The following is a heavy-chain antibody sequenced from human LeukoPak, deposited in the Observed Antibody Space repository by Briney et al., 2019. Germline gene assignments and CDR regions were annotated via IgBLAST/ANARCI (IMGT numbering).Heavy chain of an antibody. Sequence: TSETLSLTCTVSGGSISSYYWSWIRQPAGKGLEWIGRIYTSGSTNYNPSLKSRVTMSVDTSKNQFSLKLSSVTAADTAVYYCARGTPLRYFDWLLSEAIDYWGQGTLVTVSS. CDR1: GGSISSYY. V-gene: IGHV4-4*07. J-gene: IGHJ4*02. D-gene: IGHD3-9*01. CDR2: IYTSGST. CDR3: ARGTPLRYFDWLLSEAIDY.